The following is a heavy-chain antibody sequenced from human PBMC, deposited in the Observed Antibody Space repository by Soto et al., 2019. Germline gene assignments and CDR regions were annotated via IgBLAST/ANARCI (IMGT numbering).Heavy chain of an antibody. CDR3: ARLSGSYYRANYSDY. D-gene: IGHD3-10*01. J-gene: IGHJ4*02. CDR1: GCSVSSGNYY. Sequence: SETLSLTCTVSGCSVSSGNYYWSWIRQPPGKGLEWIGYIYYSGSTNYNPSLKSRVTISVDTSKNQFYLKLSSVTAADTAVYYCARLSGSYYRANYSDYWGKGTLVTVSS. CDR2: IYYSGST. V-gene: IGHV4-61*01.